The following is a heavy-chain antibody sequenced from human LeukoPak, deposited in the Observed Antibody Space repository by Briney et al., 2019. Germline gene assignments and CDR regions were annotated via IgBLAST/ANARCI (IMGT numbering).Heavy chain of an antibody. V-gene: IGHV4-30-2*02. CDR3: ASNYNSKWSTFDY. D-gene: IGHD3-10*01. CDR1: GGSISSGGYS. Sequence: SETLSLTCAVSGGSISSGGYSWSWIRQPPGKGLEWIGYIYHSGSTYYNPSLKSRVTISVDTSKNQFSLKLSSVTAADTAVYYCASNYNSKWSTFDYWGQGTLVTVSS. CDR2: IYHSGST. J-gene: IGHJ4*02.